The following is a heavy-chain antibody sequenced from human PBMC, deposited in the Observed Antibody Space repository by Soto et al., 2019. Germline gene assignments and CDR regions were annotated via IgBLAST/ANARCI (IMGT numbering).Heavy chain of an antibody. V-gene: IGHV1-18*04. D-gene: IGHD2-15*01. CDR3: ARRGAYCSGGSCYHFDY. CDR1: GYTFTTYG. J-gene: IGHJ4*02. Sequence: QVHLVQSGAEVKKPGASVKVSCKASGYTFTTYGISWVRQAPGQGLEWMGWISTYNGNTNYEQKVQGRVTMTTDTLTSTAYMELRSRRSDDTAVYYCARRGAYCSGGSCYHFDYWGQGTLVTVSS. CDR2: ISTYNGNT.